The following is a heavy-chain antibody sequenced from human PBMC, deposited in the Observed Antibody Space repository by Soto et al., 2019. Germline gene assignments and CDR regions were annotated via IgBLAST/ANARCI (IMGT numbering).Heavy chain of an antibody. V-gene: IGHV3-11*03. CDR1: GFTFSDYY. D-gene: IGHD5-18*01. CDR2: ISSSSSYT. Sequence: GGSLRLSCAASGFTFSDYYMSCIRQAPGKKLEWVSYISSSSSYTNYADSVKGRFTIFRDNAKYSLYLQMNSVRAEDTAIYFCARHMRWGDTAGMDAFDMWGQGTVVTVS. J-gene: IGHJ3*02. CDR3: ARHMRWGDTAGMDAFDM.